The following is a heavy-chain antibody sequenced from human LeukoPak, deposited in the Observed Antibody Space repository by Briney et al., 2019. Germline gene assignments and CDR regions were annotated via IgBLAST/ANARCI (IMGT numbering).Heavy chain of an antibody. D-gene: IGHD3-10*01. CDR2: ISSNGGST. Sequence: GGSLRLSCSASGFTFSRYAMHWVRQAPGKGLEYVSAISSNGGSTYYADSVKGRLTISRDNSRNTLHPQMSSLRVEDTAVYYCVKDSSSGSYFDYWGQGSLVTVSA. V-gene: IGHV3-64D*06. CDR3: VKDSSSGSYFDY. CDR1: GFTFSRYA. J-gene: IGHJ4*02.